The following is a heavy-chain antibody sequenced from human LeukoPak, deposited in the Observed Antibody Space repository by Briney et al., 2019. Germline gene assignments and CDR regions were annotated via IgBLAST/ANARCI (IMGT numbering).Heavy chain of an antibody. D-gene: IGHD2-15*01. V-gene: IGHV1-46*01. CDR3: ARDIVYCSGGSCYHHYYGMDV. J-gene: IGHJ6*02. CDR2: FDLRAGSS. Sequence: ASVKVSCKASGYSFTSHYIHWVRQAPGQGLEWMGVFDLRAGSSSSAQKFQGRVTMTRDTSTTTVYMELSSLRSEDTAVYFCARDIVYCSGGSCYHHYYGMDVWGQGTTVTVSS. CDR1: GYSFTSHY.